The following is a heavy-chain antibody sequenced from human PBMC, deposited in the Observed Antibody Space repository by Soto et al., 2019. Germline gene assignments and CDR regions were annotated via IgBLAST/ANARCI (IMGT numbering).Heavy chain of an antibody. CDR1: GASMSSYY. D-gene: IGHD5-12*01. CDR3: ARESGYMNAWYRWFDS. CDR2: IYYSGST. Sequence: SETLSLTCTVSGASMSSYYWSWIRQPPGKGLEWIGYIYYSGSTNYNPSLKSRVTISVDTSKNHFSLKLSSVTAADTAVYYCARESGYMNAWYRWFDSWGQGTLVTVSS. V-gene: IGHV4-59*01. J-gene: IGHJ5*01.